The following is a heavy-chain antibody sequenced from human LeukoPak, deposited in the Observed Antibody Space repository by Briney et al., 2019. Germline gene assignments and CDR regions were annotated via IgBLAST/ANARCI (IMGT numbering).Heavy chain of an antibody. CDR2: IYYSGST. CDR1: GGSISSGGYY. D-gene: IGHD4-17*01. CDR3: ARDYGEHGSGWFDP. Sequence: PSQTLSLTCTVSGGSISSGGYYWSWIRQHPGKGLEGIGYIYYSGSTYYNPSLKSRVTISVDTSKNQFSLKLSSVTAADTAVYYCARDYGEHGSGWFDPWGQGTLVTVSS. V-gene: IGHV4-31*03. J-gene: IGHJ5*02.